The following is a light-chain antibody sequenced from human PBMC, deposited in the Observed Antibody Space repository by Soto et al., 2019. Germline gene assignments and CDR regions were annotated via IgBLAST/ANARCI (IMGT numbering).Light chain of an antibody. CDR1: QGISSY. CDR2: AAS. CDR3: QQVNTYPFT. Sequence: DIQLTQSPSFLSASVGDRVTITCRASQGISSYLAWLQPKPGKAPKLLIHAASTLQSGVPSRFSGSGSGTEFTLTISSLQPDDFATYYCQQVNTYPFTFGPGTRVDIK. V-gene: IGKV1-9*01. J-gene: IGKJ3*01.